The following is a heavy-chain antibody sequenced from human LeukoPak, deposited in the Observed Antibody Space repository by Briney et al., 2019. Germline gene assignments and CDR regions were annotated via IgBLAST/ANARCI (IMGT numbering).Heavy chain of an antibody. V-gene: IGHV3-7*05. CDR3: ARDSGYNAFDY. D-gene: IGHD5-12*01. CDR2: INQDGSAK. J-gene: IGHJ4*02. Sequence: GGSLRLSCADSGFLFSNSWMAWVRQAPGRGLEWLANINQDGSAKTCVDSVRGRFTISRDNAKNSLYLQMNSLRAEDTAMYYCARDSGYNAFDYWGQGTLVTVSS. CDR1: GFLFSNSW.